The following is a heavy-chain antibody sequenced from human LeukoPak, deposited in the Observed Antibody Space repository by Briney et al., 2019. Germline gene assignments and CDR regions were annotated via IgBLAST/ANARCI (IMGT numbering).Heavy chain of an antibody. J-gene: IGHJ5*02. CDR3: AKDSFFGRITIFGVVISPFDP. Sequence: GGSLRLSCAASGFTFSSYAMSWVRQAPGKGLEWVSAISGSGGSTYYADSVKGRFTISRDNSKNTLYLQMNSLRAEDTAVYYCAKDSFFGRITIFGVVISPFDPWGQGTLVTVSS. CDR2: ISGSGGST. V-gene: IGHV3-23*01. CDR1: GFTFSSYA. D-gene: IGHD3-3*01.